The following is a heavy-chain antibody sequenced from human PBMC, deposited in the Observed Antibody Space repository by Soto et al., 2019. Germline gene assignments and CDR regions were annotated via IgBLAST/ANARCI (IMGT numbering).Heavy chain of an antibody. D-gene: IGHD6-19*01. CDR3: ARVWYSSGSDQGYYMDV. CDR2: IWYDGSNK. V-gene: IGHV3-33*01. CDR1: GFTFSSYG. J-gene: IGHJ6*03. Sequence: LRLSCAASGFTFSSYGMHWVRQAPGKGLEWVAVIWYDGSNKYYADSVKGRFTISRDNSKNTLYLQMNSLRAEDTAVYYCARVWYSSGSDQGYYMDVWGKGTTVTVSS.